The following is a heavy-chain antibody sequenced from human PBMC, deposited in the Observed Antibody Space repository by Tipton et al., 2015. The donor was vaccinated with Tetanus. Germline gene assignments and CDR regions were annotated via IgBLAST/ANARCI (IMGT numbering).Heavy chain of an antibody. CDR1: GDSISRGGYF. J-gene: IGHJ3*02. CDR3: ARWGDASGSTNLYAFDI. V-gene: IGHV4-61*08. Sequence: TLSLTCTVSGDSISRGGYFWNWVRPGPGEGLGWVWYTPHSGNTNYNPSLSGRVTTSGDTAKNQFSLKMSSVTAADTAVYYCARWGDASGSTNLYAFDIWGQGTMVSVSS. D-gene: IGHD3-10*01. CDR2: TPHSGNT.